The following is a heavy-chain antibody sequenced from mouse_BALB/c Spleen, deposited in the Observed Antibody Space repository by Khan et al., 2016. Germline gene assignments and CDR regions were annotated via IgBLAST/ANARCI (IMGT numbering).Heavy chain of an antibody. CDR2: INPSNGRT. D-gene: IGHD1-1*01. Sequence: QVQLQQPGAELVKPGASVKLSCKASGYTFTSYWMHWVKQRPGQGLEWIGEINPSNGRTNYNEKFKSKATLTVDKSSSTAYMQLSSLTSEYSAVYYCALHYYGSSYWFAYWGQGTLVTVSA. V-gene: IGHV1S81*02. J-gene: IGHJ3*01. CDR3: ALHYYGSSYWFAY. CDR1: GYTFTSYW.